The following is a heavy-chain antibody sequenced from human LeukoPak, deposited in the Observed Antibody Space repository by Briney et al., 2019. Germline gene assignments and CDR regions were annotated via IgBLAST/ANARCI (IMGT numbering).Heavy chain of an antibody. CDR1: GFTFSSYE. Sequence: GGSQRLSCAASGFTFSSYEMNWVRQAAGKGLEWVSFFSSSGSTKYYTDSVRGRFTISRDNAKNSLYLQMSSLRGEDTAVYYCARQTYYDFWSGYSTFDYWGQGTLVTVSS. J-gene: IGHJ4*02. CDR2: FSSSGSTK. CDR3: ARQTYYDFWSGYSTFDY. V-gene: IGHV3-48*03. D-gene: IGHD3-3*01.